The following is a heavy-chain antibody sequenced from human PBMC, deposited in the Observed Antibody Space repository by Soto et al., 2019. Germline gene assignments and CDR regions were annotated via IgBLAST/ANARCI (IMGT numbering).Heavy chain of an antibody. CDR1: GASISNYY. D-gene: IGHD1-1*01. J-gene: IGHJ4*02. CDR3: ARESRSELGTVEY. CDR2: IYASGTT. Sequence: QVRLQESGPGLVKPSETLSLTCTVSGASISNYYWSWIRQPAGKGLECLGRIYASGTTTYNPSLRSRVTMSVDPSKNQFSLNLNSVTAADTAVYSCARESRSELGTVEYWGQGTLVTVSS. V-gene: IGHV4-4*07.